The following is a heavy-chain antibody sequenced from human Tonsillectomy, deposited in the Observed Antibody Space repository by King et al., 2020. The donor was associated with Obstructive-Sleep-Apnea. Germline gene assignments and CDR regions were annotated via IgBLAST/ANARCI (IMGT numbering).Heavy chain of an antibody. CDR1: GYSFTSYW. D-gene: IGHD6-6*01. Sequence: QLVQSGAEVKKPGESLRISCKGSGYSFTSYWISWVRQMPGKGLEWMGRIDPSDSYTNYSPSFKGHVTISADKSISTAYLQWSSLKASDTAMYYCARVLYSSSPFDYWGQGTLVTVSS. V-gene: IGHV5-10-1*01. CDR2: IDPSDSYT. CDR3: ARVLYSSSPFDY. J-gene: IGHJ4*02.